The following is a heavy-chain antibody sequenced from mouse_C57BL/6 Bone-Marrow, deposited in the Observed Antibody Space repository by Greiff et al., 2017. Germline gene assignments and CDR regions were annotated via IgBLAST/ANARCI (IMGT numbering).Heavy chain of an antibody. CDR1: GFTFSDYG. Sequence: EVQVVESGGGLVKPGGSLKLSCAASGFTFSDYGMHWVRQAPEKALEWVAYISSGRSTIYYADTVKGRFTISRDNAKNTLFLQMTSLRSEDTAMYYCARTGYYYGSSYPWYFDGWGTGTTVTVSS. D-gene: IGHD1-1*01. CDR3: ARTGYYYGSSYPWYFDG. J-gene: IGHJ1*03. V-gene: IGHV5-17*01. CDR2: ISSGRSTI.